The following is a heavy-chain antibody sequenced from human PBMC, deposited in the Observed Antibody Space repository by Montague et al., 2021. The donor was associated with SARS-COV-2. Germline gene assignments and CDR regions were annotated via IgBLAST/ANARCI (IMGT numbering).Heavy chain of an antibody. D-gene: IGHD5-18*01. V-gene: IGHV4-34*01. CDR1: GGSFSGYY. J-gene: IGHJ6*03. CDR3: ARGRGIQLWFNYYYYMDV. Sequence: SETLSLTCAVYGGSFSGYYWSWIRQPPGKGLKWIGEINHSGSTNYNPSLKSRVTISVDTSKNQFSLKLSSVTAADTAVYYCARGRGIQLWFNYYYYMDVWGKGTTVTVSS. CDR2: INHSGST.